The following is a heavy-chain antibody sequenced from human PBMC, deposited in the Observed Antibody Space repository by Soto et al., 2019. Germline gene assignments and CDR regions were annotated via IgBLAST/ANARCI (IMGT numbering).Heavy chain of an antibody. J-gene: IGHJ5*02. CDR3: THRRNSCSGGTCPVWFDP. V-gene: IGHV2-5*01. CDR1: GFSLTTVAVA. Sequence: QITLRESGHTLVKPTQTLTLTCSFSGFSLTTVAVAVGWIRQPPGRAMEWVALIYGNGDKYYNPSLNNRLTITQDTSKNQVVLTMTNMDPVDTAPYYCTHRRNSCSGGTCPVWFDPWGPGTLVNVSS. CDR2: IYGNGDK. D-gene: IGHD2-15*01.